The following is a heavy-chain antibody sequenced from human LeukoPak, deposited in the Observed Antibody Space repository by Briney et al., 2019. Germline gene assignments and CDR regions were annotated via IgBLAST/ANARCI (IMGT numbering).Heavy chain of an antibody. Sequence: SGPTLVNPTQTLTLTCTFSGFSLSTSGVGVGWIRQPPGKALEWLALIYWDDDKRYSPSLKSRLTITKDTPKNQVVLTMTNMDPVDTATYYCAHRGCCYPTDAFDIWGQGTMVTVSS. D-gene: IGHD2-15*01. CDR1: GFSLSTSGVG. J-gene: IGHJ3*02. CDR3: AHRGCCYPTDAFDI. V-gene: IGHV2-5*02. CDR2: IYWDDDK.